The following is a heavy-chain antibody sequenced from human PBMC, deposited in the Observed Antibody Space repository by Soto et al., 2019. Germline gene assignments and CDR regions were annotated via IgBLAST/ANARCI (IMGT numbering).Heavy chain of an antibody. CDR1: GFSFSDYA. CDR3: AKRSPYSSGWYSPIFDY. J-gene: IGHJ4*02. V-gene: IGHV3-23*01. Sequence: GGSLRLSCAASGFSFSDYAMSWVRQAQGKGLEWVSVISESGGSTHYADSVRGRFTVSRDNSKNSLSLRMNSLGDEDTAVYFCAKRSPYSSGWYSPIFDYWGQGALVTVSS. D-gene: IGHD6-13*01. CDR2: ISESGGST.